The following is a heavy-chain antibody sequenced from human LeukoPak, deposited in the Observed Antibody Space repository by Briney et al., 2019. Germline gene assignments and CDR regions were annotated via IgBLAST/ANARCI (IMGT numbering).Heavy chain of an antibody. D-gene: IGHD6-6*01. V-gene: IGHV3-23*01. CDR2: ISASGGST. CDR1: GFTFNTYG. CDR3: AKAWTVSSSSGPPDY. J-gene: IGHJ4*02. Sequence: GGTLRLSCAASGFTFNTYGMSWVRQAPGKGLEWVSAISASGGSTYYADSVKGRFTISRDNSKNTLYLQMNSLRAEDTAVYYCAKAWTVSSSSGPPDYWGQGTLVTVSS.